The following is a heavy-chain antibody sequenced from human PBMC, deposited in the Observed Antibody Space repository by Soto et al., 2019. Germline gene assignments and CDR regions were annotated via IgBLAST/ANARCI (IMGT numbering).Heavy chain of an antibody. CDR2: ISGSGGST. Sequence: GGSLRLSCAASGFTFSSYAMSWVRQAPGKGLEWVSAISGSGGSTYYADSVKGRFTISRDNSKNTLYLQMNSLRAEDTAVYYCAKEVRYSLTGYDYYGLEVWGQGTTLTVSS. D-gene: IGHD3-9*01. CDR1: GFTFSSYA. J-gene: IGHJ6*02. CDR3: AKEVRYSLTGYDYYGLEV. V-gene: IGHV3-23*01.